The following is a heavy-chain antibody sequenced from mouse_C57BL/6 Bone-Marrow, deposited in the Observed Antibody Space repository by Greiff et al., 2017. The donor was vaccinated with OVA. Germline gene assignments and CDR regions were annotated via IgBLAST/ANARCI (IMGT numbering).Heavy chain of an antibody. J-gene: IGHJ4*01. CDR3: ARSHGVPFYAMDY. CDR1: GFTFSSYT. Sequence: EVHLVESGGGLVKPGGSLKLSCAASGFTFSSYTMSWVRQTPEKRLEWVATISGGGGNTYYPDSVKGRFTISRDNAKNTLYLQMSSLRSEDTALYYCARSHGVPFYAMDYWGQGTSVTVSS. V-gene: IGHV5-9*01. CDR2: ISGGGGNT.